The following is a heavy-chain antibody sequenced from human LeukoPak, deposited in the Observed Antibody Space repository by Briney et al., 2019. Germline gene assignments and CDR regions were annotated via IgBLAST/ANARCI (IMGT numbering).Heavy chain of an antibody. J-gene: IGHJ4*02. V-gene: IGHV3-66*04. D-gene: IGHD3-22*01. CDR2: IYSGGST. CDR3: ARRAGDYSHPYDY. CDR1: GFTVSSNY. Sequence: PGGSLRLSCAASGFTVSSNYMSWVRQAPGKGLEGVSVIYSGGSTYYADSVKGRFTISRDNSKNTLYLQMNSLRAEDTAVYYCARRAGDYSHPYDYWGQGTLVAVSS.